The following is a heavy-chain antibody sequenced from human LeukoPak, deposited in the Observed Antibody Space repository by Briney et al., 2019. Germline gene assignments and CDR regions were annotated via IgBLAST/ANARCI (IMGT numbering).Heavy chain of an antibody. D-gene: IGHD3-3*01. CDR3: ARYDFWSEGFDY. V-gene: IGHV3-21*01. CDR2: ISSSSSYI. J-gene: IGHJ4*02. CDR1: GFTFSSYS. Sequence: GGSLRLSCAASGFTFSSYSMKWVRQAPGKGLEGVSSISSSSSYIYYADSVEGRFTISRDNAKNSLYLQMNSLRAEDTAVYDCARYDFWSEGFDYWGQGTLVTVSS.